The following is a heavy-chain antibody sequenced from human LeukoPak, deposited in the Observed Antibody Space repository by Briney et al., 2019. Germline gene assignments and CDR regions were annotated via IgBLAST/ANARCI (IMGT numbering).Heavy chain of an antibody. CDR1: GFTFDDYG. Sequence: GGSLRLSCAASGFTFDDYGMSWVRQAPGKGLEWVSGINWNGGSTGYADSVKGRFTISRDNAKNSLYLQMNSLRAEDTALYYCARDTANYDFWSGYYYYFDYWGQGTLVAVSS. D-gene: IGHD3-3*01. CDR2: INWNGGST. V-gene: IGHV3-20*04. CDR3: ARDTANYDFWSGYYYYFDY. J-gene: IGHJ4*02.